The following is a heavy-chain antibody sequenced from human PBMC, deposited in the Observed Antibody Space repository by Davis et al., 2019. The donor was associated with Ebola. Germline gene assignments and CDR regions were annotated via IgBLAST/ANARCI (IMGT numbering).Heavy chain of an antibody. V-gene: IGHV1-8*01. CDR3: ARGPYYYGSGRPRVYGMDV. D-gene: IGHD3-10*01. CDR2: MNPNSGNT. J-gene: IGHJ6*02. CDR1: GYTFTSYD. Sequence: ASVKVSCKASGYTFTSYDINWVRQATGQGLEWMGWMNPNSGNTGYAQKFQGRVTMTRNTSISTAYMELSSLRSEDTAVYYCARGPYYYGSGRPRVYGMDVWGQGTTVTVSS.